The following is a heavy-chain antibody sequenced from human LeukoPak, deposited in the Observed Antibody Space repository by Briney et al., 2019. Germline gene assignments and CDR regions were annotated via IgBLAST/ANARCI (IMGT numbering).Heavy chain of an antibody. V-gene: IGHV4-39*07. CDR1: GGSISSNTYY. CDR2: IYYSGST. J-gene: IGHJ4*02. Sequence: PSETLSLTCTVSGGSISSNTYYWGWIRQPPGKGLEWIGSIYYSGSTYYNPSLKSRVTISVDTSKNQFSLKLSSVTAADTAVYYCARDYQGGCGDKTVDYWGQGTLVTVSS. D-gene: IGHD2-2*01. CDR3: ARDYQGGCGDKTVDY.